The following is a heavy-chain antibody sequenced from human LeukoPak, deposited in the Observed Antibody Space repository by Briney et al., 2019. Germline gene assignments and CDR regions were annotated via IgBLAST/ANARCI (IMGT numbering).Heavy chain of an antibody. CDR2: IYYSGGT. CDR3: ARLANGGFGEPPYYYYYYMDV. D-gene: IGHD3-10*01. CDR1: GGSISSYY. Sequence: SETLSLTCTVSGGSISSYYWSWIRQPPGKGLEWIGYIYYSGGTNYNPSLKSRVTIPVDTSKNQFSLKLSSVTAADTAVYYCARLANGGFGEPPYYYYYYMDVWGKGTTVTISS. J-gene: IGHJ6*03. V-gene: IGHV4-59*08.